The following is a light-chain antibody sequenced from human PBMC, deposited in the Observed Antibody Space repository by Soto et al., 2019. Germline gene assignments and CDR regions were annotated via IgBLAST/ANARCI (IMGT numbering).Light chain of an antibody. V-gene: IGKV3-11*01. CDR1: QSVSSY. CDR2: DAS. CDR3: QQYNYWPPIT. J-gene: IGKJ5*01. Sequence: EIVLTQSPATLSLSPGERATLSCRASQSVSSYLAWYQQKPGQAPRLLIYDASNRATGIPARFSGSGSGTDFTLTISSLEPEDLAVYYCQQYNYWPPITFGQGTRLEIK.